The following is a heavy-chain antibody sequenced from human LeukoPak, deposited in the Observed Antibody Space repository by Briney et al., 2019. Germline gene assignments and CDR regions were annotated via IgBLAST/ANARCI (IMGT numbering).Heavy chain of an antibody. CDR1: GFSVTSNY. CDR3: ARGGQQLDY. D-gene: IGHD6-13*01. CDR2: IYSGDSGGST. J-gene: IGHJ4*02. V-gene: IGHV3-66*01. Sequence: GGSLRLSCAASGFSVTSNYMTWVRQAPGKGLEWVSVIYSGDSGGSTYYADSVKGRFTVSRDNSKNTVYLQMNSLRAEDTAVYCCARGGQQLDYWGQGTLVTVSS.